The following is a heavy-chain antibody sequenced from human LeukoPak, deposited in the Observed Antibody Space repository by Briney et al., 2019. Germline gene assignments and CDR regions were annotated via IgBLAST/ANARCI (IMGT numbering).Heavy chain of an antibody. CDR1: GGSISSYY. J-gene: IGHJ4*02. Sequence: SETLSLTCTVSGGSISSYYWSWIRQPPGKGLEWIGYIYYSGSTNYNPSLKSRVTISVDTSKNQFSLKLSSVTAADTAVYYCARGGPKGFYYLDYGGRGTLATVSS. V-gene: IGHV4-59*01. CDR2: IYYSGST. CDR3: ARGGPKGFYYLDY.